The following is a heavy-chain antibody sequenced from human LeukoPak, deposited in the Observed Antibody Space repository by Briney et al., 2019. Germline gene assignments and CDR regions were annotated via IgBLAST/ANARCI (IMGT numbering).Heavy chain of an antibody. J-gene: IGHJ4*02. CDR1: GFTFDDYA. Sequence: PGGSLRLSCAASGFTFDDYAMHWVRQAPGKGLEWVSGISWNSGSIGYADSVKGRFTISRDNAKNSLYLQMNSLRAEDMALYYCAKAAKAYSSSWPDYWGQGTLVTVSS. CDR2: ISWNSGSI. V-gene: IGHV3-9*03. D-gene: IGHD6-13*01. CDR3: AKAAKAYSSSWPDY.